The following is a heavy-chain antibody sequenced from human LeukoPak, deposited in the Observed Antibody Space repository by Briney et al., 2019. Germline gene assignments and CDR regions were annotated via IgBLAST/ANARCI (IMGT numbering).Heavy chain of an antibody. CDR1: GYTFTSYG. V-gene: IGHV1-18*01. D-gene: IGHD6-13*01. CDR3: ARDRPTGYSSSWFRYGMDV. Sequence: GASVKVSCKASGYTFTSYGISWVRQAPGQGLEWMGWISAYNGNTNYAQKLQGRVTMTTDTSTSTAYMELRSLRSDDTAVYYCARDRPTGYSSSWFRYGMDVWGQGTTVTVSS. CDR2: ISAYNGNT. J-gene: IGHJ6*02.